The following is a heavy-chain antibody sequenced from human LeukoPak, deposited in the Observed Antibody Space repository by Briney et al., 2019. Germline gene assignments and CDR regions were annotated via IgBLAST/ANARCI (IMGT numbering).Heavy chain of an antibody. D-gene: IGHD5-18*01. CDR2: INHSGST. Sequence: SETLSLTCAAYGGSFSGYYWSWIRQPPGKGLEWIGEINHSGSTNYNPSLKSRVTISVDTSKNQFSLKLSSVTAADTAVYYCASSPERYSYGRELYYFDYWGQGTLVTVSS. CDR3: ASSPERYSYGRELYYFDY. V-gene: IGHV4-34*01. CDR1: GGSFSGYY. J-gene: IGHJ4*02.